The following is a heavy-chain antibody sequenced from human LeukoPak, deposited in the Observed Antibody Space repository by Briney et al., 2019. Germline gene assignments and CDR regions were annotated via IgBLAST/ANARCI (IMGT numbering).Heavy chain of an antibody. CDR2: IKEDGSEK. Sequence: PGGSLRLSCAASGFTFSSYAMSWVRQAPGKGLEWVANIKEDGSEKHYVDSVKGRFTISRDNAKNSLYLQMNSLRAEDTAIYYCARGGSDVTVGYWGQGTLVTVSS. CDR1: GFTFSSYA. V-gene: IGHV3-7*01. CDR3: ARGGSDVTVGY. D-gene: IGHD1-26*01. J-gene: IGHJ4*02.